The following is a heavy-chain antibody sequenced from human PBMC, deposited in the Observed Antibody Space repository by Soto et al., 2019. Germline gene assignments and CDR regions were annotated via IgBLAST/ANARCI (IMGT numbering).Heavy chain of an antibody. CDR1: GGTFSSYA. V-gene: IGHV1-69*01. CDR2: IIPIFGTA. CDR3: ARVAYDSSGYYYPNFAFDI. D-gene: IGHD3-22*01. Sequence: VQLVQSGAEVKKPGSSVKVSCKASGGTFSSYAISWVRQAPGQGLEWMGGIIPIFGTANYAQKFQGRVTITADESTSTAYMELSSLRSEDTAVYYCARVAYDSSGYYYPNFAFDIWGQGTMVTVSS. J-gene: IGHJ3*02.